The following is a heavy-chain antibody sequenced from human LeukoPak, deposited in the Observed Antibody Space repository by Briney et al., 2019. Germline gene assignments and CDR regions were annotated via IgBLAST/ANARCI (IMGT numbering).Heavy chain of an antibody. Sequence: SETLSLTCAVYGGSFSGYYWSWIRQPPGKGLEWIGYIYYSGSTYYNPSLKSRVTISVDTSKNQFSLKLSSVTAADTAVYYCARVPRNPDYGDYEYWGQGTLVTVSS. CDR1: GGSFSGYY. J-gene: IGHJ4*02. CDR3: ARVPRNPDYGDYEY. D-gene: IGHD4-17*01. V-gene: IGHV4-34*09. CDR2: IYYSGST.